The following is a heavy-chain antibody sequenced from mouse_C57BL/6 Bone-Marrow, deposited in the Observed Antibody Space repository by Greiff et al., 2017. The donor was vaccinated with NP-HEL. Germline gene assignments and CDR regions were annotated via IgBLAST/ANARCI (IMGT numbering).Heavy chain of an antibody. J-gene: IGHJ2*01. CDR1: GYTFTSYW. CDR3: ARSGDYGPYYFDY. D-gene: IGHD2-4*01. CDR2: IHPNSGST. V-gene: IGHV1-64*01. Sequence: QVQLQQPGAELVKPGASVKLSCKASGYTFTSYWMHWVKQRPGQGLEWIGMIHPNSGSTNYNEKFKSKATLTVDKSSSTAYMQLSSLTSEDSAVYYCARSGDYGPYYFDYWGQGTTLTVSS.